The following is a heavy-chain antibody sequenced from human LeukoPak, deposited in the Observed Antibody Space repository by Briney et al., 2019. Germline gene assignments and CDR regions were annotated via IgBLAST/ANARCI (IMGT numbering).Heavy chain of an antibody. Sequence: SETLSLTCTVSGGSISSYYWSWIRQPPGKGLEWLGYIYYSGSTHYNPSLKSRVTISVDTSKNQSSLTLNSVTAADTAVYYCARHVYGRHQLQAYHFDYWGQGILVTVSS. D-gene: IGHD2-2*01. J-gene: IGHJ4*02. CDR2: IYYSGST. V-gene: IGHV4-59*08. CDR1: GGSISSYY. CDR3: ARHVYGRHQLQAYHFDY.